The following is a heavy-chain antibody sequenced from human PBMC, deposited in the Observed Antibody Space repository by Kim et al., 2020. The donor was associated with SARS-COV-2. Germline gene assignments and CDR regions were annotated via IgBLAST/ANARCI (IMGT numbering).Heavy chain of an antibody. V-gene: IGHV1-46*01. CDR3: ARGKGPVGPRVLVETTMGATGRFDY. Sequence: ASVKVSCKASEYTFTSYYMHWLRQAPGQGLEWMGVINPSGGSTTYAQKFQGRLTMTRDTSTSTVYMELSSLRSEDTAVYYCARGKGPVGPRVLVETTMGATGRFDYWGQGTRVTVSS. D-gene: IGHD3-10*01. J-gene: IGHJ4*02. CDR2: INPSGGST. CDR1: EYTFTSYY.